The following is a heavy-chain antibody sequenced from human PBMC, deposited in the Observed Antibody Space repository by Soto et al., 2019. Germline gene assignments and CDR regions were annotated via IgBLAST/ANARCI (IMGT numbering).Heavy chain of an antibody. V-gene: IGHV4-34*01. Sequence: SETLSLTCAVYGGSFSGYYWTWIRQPPGTGLEWIGHIYYSGNTNYNPSLKSRVTISVDTSKNQFSLKLSSVTAADTAVYYCARGRIAAAGWFDPWGQGTLVTVSS. J-gene: IGHJ5*02. D-gene: IGHD6-13*01. CDR2: IYYSGNT. CDR3: ARGRIAAAGWFDP. CDR1: GGSFSGYY.